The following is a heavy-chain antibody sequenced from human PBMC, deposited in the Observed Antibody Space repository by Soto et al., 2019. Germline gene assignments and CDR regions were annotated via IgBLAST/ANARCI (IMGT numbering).Heavy chain of an antibody. CDR3: ARTCIVGAAGATEGAWFDP. CDR2: IFSNDEK. J-gene: IGHJ5*02. Sequence: SGPTLVNPTQTLTLTCTFSGFSLSTSGVSVSWIRQPPGKALEWLAHIFSNDEKSYSTSLKSRLTISKDTSKSQVVLTMTNMDPVDTATYYCARTCIVGAAGATEGAWFDPWGQGTLVTVSS. CDR1: GFSLSTSGVS. V-gene: IGHV2-26*01. D-gene: IGHD1-26*01.